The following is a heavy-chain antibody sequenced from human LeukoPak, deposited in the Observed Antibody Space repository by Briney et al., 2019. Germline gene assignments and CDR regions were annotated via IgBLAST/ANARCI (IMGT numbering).Heavy chain of an antibody. CDR1: GFTFSSYA. Sequence: AGGSRRLSCAASGFTFSSYAMSWVRQAPGKGLEWASAISGSGGSTYYADSVKGRFTISRDNSKNTLYLQMTSLRAEDTAVYYCAKCPYDFWTGYFDYWGQGTRVTVSS. D-gene: IGHD3-3*01. V-gene: IGHV3-23*01. J-gene: IGHJ4*02. CDR3: AKCPYDFWTGYFDY. CDR2: ISGSGGST.